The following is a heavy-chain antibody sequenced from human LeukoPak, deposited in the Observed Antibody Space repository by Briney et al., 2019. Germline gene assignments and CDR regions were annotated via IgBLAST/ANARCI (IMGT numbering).Heavy chain of an antibody. CDR3: ARRGYSYGYGFDY. CDR2: ISESGSRT. V-gene: IGHV3-23*01. D-gene: IGHD5-18*01. CDR1: GFTFSSYE. J-gene: IGHJ4*02. Sequence: GGSLRLSCAASGFTFSSYEMNWVRQAPGRGLEWVSAISESGSRTYYADSVKGRFTISRDNSKNTLYLQINSLRAEDTAVYYCARRGYSYGYGFDYWGQGTLVTVSS.